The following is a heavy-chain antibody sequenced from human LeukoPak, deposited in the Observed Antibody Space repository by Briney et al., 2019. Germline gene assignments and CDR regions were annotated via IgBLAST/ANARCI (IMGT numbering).Heavy chain of an antibody. V-gene: IGHV4-59*08. Sequence: SETLSLTCTVSGGSISSYYWSWIRQPPGKGLEWIGYIYYSGSTNYNPSLKSRVTISVDTSKNQFSPKLSSVTAADTAVYYCAKLGGGYYYYYGMDVWGQGTTVTVSS. CDR3: AKLGGGYYYYYGMDV. CDR2: IYYSGST. D-gene: IGHD3-16*01. J-gene: IGHJ6*02. CDR1: GGSISSYY.